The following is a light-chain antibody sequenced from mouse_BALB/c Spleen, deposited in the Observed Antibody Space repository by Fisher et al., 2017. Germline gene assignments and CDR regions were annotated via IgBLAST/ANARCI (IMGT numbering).Light chain of an antibody. V-gene: IGKV4-68*01. CDR1: SSVSY. CDR3: QQWSSNPPT. CDR2: STS. Sequence: IVMTQSPAIMSASPGEKVTMTCSASSSVSYMYWYQQKPGSSPKLWIYSTSNLASGVPARFSGSGSGTFYSLTISSMEAEDAATYYCQQWSSNPPTFGSGTKLEIK. J-gene: IGKJ4*01.